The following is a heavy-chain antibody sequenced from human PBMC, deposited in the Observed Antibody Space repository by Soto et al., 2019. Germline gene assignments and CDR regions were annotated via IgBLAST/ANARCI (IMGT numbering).Heavy chain of an antibody. D-gene: IGHD6-25*01. Sequence: VQLLESGGDLIQPGGSLRLSCVASGITFGSRAMSWVRQAPGKGLEWVALISYDGSNKYYADSVKGRFTISRDSTKNTLSLQINSLRAEDSAVYYCAKDLHSSGWAAYNFDYWGQGTLVTVSS. J-gene: IGHJ4*02. CDR3: AKDLHSSGWAAYNFDY. CDR2: ISYDGSNK. CDR1: GITFGSRA. V-gene: IGHV3-30*18.